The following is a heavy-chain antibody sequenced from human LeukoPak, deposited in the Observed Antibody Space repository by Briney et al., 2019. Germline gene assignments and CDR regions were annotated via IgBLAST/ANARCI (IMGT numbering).Heavy chain of an antibody. CDR2: INTGGDGT. D-gene: IGHD3-10*01. CDR3: ATFGSGSRRTNSFDY. Sequence: GGSLRLSCAASGFTFSGYAMSWVRQAPGKGLEWVSAINTGGDGTFYADSVKGRFTISRDISMNTQYLQMNSLRAEDTAVFYCATFGSGSRRTNSFDYWGQGTLVIVSS. CDR1: GFTFSGYA. V-gene: IGHV3-23*01. J-gene: IGHJ4*02.